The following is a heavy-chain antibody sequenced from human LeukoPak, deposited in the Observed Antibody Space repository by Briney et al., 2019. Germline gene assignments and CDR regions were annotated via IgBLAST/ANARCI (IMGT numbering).Heavy chain of an antibody. CDR1: GYTLTELS. CDR2: FVPEDGET. J-gene: IGHJ4*02. Sequence: ASVKVSCKVSGYTLTELSMHWVRQAPGKGLEWMGGFVPEDGETIYAQKFQGRVTMTEDTSTDTAYMELSSLRSEDTAVYYCATVPTGGYYGSGSLDYWGQGTLVTVSS. D-gene: IGHD3-10*01. V-gene: IGHV1-24*01. CDR3: ATVPTGGYYGSGSLDY.